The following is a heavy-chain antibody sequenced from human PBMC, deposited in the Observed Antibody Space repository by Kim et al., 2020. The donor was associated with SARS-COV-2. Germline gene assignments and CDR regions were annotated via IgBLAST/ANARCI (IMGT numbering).Heavy chain of an antibody. CDR3: ARANWNYVDY. V-gene: IGHV4-4*07. D-gene: IGHD1-20*01. CDR2: ST. J-gene: IGHJ4*02. Sequence: STNYHPSLKSRVTMSVDTSKNQFSLKLSSVTAADTAVYYCARANWNYVDYWGQGTLVTVSS.